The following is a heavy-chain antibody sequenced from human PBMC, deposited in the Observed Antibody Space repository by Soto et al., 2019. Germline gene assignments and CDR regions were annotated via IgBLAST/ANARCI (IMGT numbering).Heavy chain of an antibody. V-gene: IGHV4-34*01. CDR1: GGSFSGYY. CDR2: INHSGST. Sequence: SETLSLTCAVYGGSFSGYYWSWIRQPPGKGLEWIGEINHSGSTNYNPSLKSRVTISVDTSKNQFSLKLSSVTAADTAVYYCARGLVGATGAFNYYYYGMDVWGQGTTVTV. CDR3: ARGLVGATGAFNYYYYGMDV. J-gene: IGHJ6*02. D-gene: IGHD1-26*01.